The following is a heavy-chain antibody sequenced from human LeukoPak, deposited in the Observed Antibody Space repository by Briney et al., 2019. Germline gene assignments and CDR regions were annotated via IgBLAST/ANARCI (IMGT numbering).Heavy chain of an antibody. D-gene: IGHD6-13*01. V-gene: IGHV3-30*02. CDR3: AKDRGSSWYYFDY. Sequence: GGSLRLSCAASGFTFSSYGMHWVRQAPGKGLEWVAFIRYDGSNKYYADSVKGRFTISRDNSKNTLYLQMNSLRAEDTAVYYCAKDRGSSWYYFDYWGQGTLVTVSS. CDR1: GFTFSSYG. CDR2: IRYDGSNK. J-gene: IGHJ4*02.